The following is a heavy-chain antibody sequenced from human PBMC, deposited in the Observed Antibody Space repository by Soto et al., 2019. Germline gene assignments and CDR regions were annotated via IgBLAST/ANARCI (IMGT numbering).Heavy chain of an antibody. V-gene: IGHV4-31*03. CDR3: AKLSCTSSTCYFPGWFDP. CDR2: VYYSGSS. Sequence: SETLSLTCTVSGDSISGGASFWSWIRQPPGKGLEWIASVYYSGSSYYNPSLKSRLTISVDTTKNQFSLQLKSMTAADTAVYYRAKLSCTSSTCYFPGWFDPWGQGTLVT. CDR1: GDSISGGASF. D-gene: IGHD2-2*01. J-gene: IGHJ5*02.